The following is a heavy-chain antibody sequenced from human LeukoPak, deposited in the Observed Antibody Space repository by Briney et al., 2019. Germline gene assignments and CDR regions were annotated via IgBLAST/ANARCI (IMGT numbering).Heavy chain of an antibody. CDR2: ISSNAGST. V-gene: IGHV3-64D*06. CDR1: GFTFSSYA. Sequence: GGSLRLSCSASGFTFSSYAMHWVRPAPGKGLEFVSAISSNAGSTYYADSVKARFTISRDNSKNTVYLQMSSLRTEDTAVYYCVKTAYCGGDCNIYFDYWGQGTLVTVSS. CDR3: VKTAYCGGDCNIYFDY. D-gene: IGHD2-21*02. J-gene: IGHJ4*02.